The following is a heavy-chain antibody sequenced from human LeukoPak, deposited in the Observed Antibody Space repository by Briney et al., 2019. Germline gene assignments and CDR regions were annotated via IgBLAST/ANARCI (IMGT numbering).Heavy chain of an antibody. D-gene: IGHD6-13*01. J-gene: IGHJ6*03. CDR2: IRSKAYGGTT. V-gene: IGHV3-49*04. CDR1: GFTFGDYA. CDR3: TRAGSSWYYYYYYMDV. Sequence: GGSLRLSCTASGFTFGDYAMSWVRQAPGKGLEWVGFIRSKAYGGTTEYAASVKGRFTISRDDSKSIAYLQMNSLKTEDTAVYYCTRAGSSWYYYYYYMDVWGKGTTVTISS.